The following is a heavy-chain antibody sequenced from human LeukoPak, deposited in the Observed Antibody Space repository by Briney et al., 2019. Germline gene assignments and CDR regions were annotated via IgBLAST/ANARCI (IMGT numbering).Heavy chain of an antibody. J-gene: IGHJ4*02. CDR3: ARDSPGITIFGVVTPN. Sequence: GGSLRLSCSAPGFTFSSFWMSWVRQAPGKGLEWVAKIKQDGSEKYYVDSVKGRFTISRDNAKNSLYLQMNSLRAEDTAVYYCARDSPGITIFGVVTPNGGQGTLVTVSS. D-gene: IGHD3-3*01. CDR2: IKQDGSEK. CDR1: GFTFSSFW. V-gene: IGHV3-7*05.